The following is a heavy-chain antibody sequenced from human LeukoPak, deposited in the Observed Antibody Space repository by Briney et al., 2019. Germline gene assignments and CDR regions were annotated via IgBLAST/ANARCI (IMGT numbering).Heavy chain of an antibody. CDR2: IYTSGST. Sequence: SETLSLTCTVSGGSISSYYWSWIRQPAGKGLEWIGRIYTSGSTNYNPSLKSRVTMSVDTSKNQFSLKLSSVTAADTAVYYCARDHYDFWSGPGYYYYYMDVWGKGTTVTVSS. J-gene: IGHJ6*03. D-gene: IGHD3-3*01. CDR3: ARDHYDFWSGPGYYYYYMDV. V-gene: IGHV4-4*07. CDR1: GGSISSYY.